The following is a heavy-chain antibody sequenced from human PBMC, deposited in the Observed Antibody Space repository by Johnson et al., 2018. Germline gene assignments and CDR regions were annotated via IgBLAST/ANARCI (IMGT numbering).Heavy chain of an antibody. D-gene: IGHD2-15*01. Sequence: QVQLVQSGAEVKKPGASVKLSFKASGYTLTRYTMHWVRQAPGQRLEWMEWINAGNGNTKYPQKFQGRVTITRDTSANTANMELSSLRSEDTAGYYCARDDCGGGSCYYRDYYYYYGMDVWGQGTTVTVSS. J-gene: IGHJ6*02. V-gene: IGHV1-3*01. CDR2: INAGNGNT. CDR3: ARDDCGGGSCYYRDYYYYYGMDV. CDR1: GYTLTRYT.